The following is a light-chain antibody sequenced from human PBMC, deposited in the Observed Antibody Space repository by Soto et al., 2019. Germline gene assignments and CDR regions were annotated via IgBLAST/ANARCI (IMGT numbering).Light chain of an antibody. CDR1: QSISRW. CDR2: AAS. Sequence: DIHMTQSPSTLSGSARVRVTITFWASQSISRWLAWYQQKPGKAPKLLIFAASSLQSGVPPRFSGSRSGPDFTLTISSLQPEDFATYYCQQYNNYPLITFGQGTRLEIK. J-gene: IGKJ5*01. CDR3: QQYNNYPLIT. V-gene: IGKV1-5*01.